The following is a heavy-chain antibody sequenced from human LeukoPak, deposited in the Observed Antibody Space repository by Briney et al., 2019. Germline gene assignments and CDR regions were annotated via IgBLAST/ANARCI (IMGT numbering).Heavy chain of an antibody. CDR1: GGSISSYY. V-gene: IGHV4-59*01. CDR3: ARSPLNYYDSSGYYL. CDR2: IYYSGST. D-gene: IGHD3-22*01. Sequence: SETLSLTCTVSGGSISSYYWGWIRQPPGKGLEWIGYIYYSGSTNCNPSLKSRVTISVDTSKNQFSLKLSSVTAADTAVYYCARSPLNYYDSSGYYLWGQGTLVTVSS. J-gene: IGHJ5*02.